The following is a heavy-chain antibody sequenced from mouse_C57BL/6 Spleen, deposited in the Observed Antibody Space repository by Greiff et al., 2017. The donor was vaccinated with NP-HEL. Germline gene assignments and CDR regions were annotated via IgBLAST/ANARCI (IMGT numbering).Heavy chain of an antibody. CDR2: INPSTGGT. V-gene: IGHV1-42*01. Sequence: EVKLQQSGPELVKPGASVKISCKASGYSFTGYYMNWVKQSPEKSLEWIGEINPSTGGTTYNQKFKAKATLTVDKSSSTAYIQLKSLTSEDSADYYCERAMYIDYWGQGTTLTVSS. CDR3: ERAMYIDY. CDR1: GYSFTGYY. J-gene: IGHJ2*01.